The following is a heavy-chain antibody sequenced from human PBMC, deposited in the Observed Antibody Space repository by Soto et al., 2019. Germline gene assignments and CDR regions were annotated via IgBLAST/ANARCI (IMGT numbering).Heavy chain of an antibody. Sequence: GGSLRLSCAASGFIFRTSNMNWVRQAPGKGLEWVSFVGVVRPSKRYGESVRGRFDISRDNANDALYLEMNSLRVEDTAVYFCVKGGGYDSFDSRGQGTLVTVSS. J-gene: IGHJ4*02. CDR2: VGVVRPSK. V-gene: IGHV3-48*01. CDR3: VKGGGYDSFDS. CDR1: GFIFRTSN. D-gene: IGHD5-12*01.